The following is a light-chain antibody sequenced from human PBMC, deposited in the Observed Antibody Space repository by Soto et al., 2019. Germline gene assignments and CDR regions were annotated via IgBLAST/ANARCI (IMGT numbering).Light chain of an antibody. J-gene: IGKJ1*01. Sequence: EAVLTQSPATLSLTTGERATLSCRASQSVTNNYLAWYQQRPGQAPRLLIYNASYRATGIPARFSGSGSGTDFTLTINSLEPEDFAVYYCQQRGNRPPWTFGQGTKVDIK. CDR2: NAS. CDR3: QQRGNRPPWT. V-gene: IGKV3D-20*02. CDR1: QSVTNNY.